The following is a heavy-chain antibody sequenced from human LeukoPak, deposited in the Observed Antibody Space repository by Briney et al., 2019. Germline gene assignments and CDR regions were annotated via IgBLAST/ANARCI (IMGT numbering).Heavy chain of an antibody. CDR1: GGSISSYY. V-gene: IGHV4-4*07. CDR2: IYTSGST. D-gene: IGHD6-13*01. J-gene: IGHJ5*02. CDR3: ASGIIAAAGTDWFDP. Sequence: PSETLSLTCTVSGGSISSYYRSWIRQPAGKGLEWIGRIYTSGSTNYNPALKSRVTMSVDTSKNQFSLKLSSVTAADTAVYYCASGIIAAAGTDWFDPWGQGTLVTVSS.